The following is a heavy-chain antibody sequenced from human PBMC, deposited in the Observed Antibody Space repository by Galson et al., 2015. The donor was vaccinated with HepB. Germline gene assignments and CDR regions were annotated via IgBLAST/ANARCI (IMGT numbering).Heavy chain of an antibody. V-gene: IGHV3-30-3*01. D-gene: IGHD4-23*01. CDR1: GFTFSSYA. CDR2: ISYDGSNK. CDR3: ARPLSGYGGNSGGFDY. Sequence: SLRLSCAASGFTFSSYAMHWVRQAPGKGLEWVAVISYDGSNKYYADSVKGRFTISRDNSKNTLYLQMNSLRAEDTAVYYCARPLSGYGGNSGGFDYWGQGTLVTVSS. J-gene: IGHJ4*02.